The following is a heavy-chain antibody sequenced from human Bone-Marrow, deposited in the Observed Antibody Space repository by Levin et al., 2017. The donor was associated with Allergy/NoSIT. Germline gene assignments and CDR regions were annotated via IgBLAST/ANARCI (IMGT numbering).Heavy chain of an antibody. J-gene: IGHJ6*02. CDR1: GFTFSNYA. CDR3: AKLAVGYYGMDV. V-gene: IGHV3-23*01. CDR2: ISINGGNT. D-gene: IGHD6-19*01. Sequence: ASVKVSCAASGFTFSNYAMSWVRQVPGKGLEWVSAISINGGNTYYADSVKGRFTISRDNSKNTLYLQMNSLRAEDTAVYYCAKLAVGYYGMDVWGQGTTVTVSS.